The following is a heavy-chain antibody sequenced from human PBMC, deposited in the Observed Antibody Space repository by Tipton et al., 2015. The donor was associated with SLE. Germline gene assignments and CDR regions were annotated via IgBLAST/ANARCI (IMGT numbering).Heavy chain of an antibody. D-gene: IGHD1-1*01. CDR1: GYTFTSYA. CDR2: INPYTGNT. Sequence: QVQLVQSGAEVKKPGASVKVSCKASGYTFTSYAISWVRQAPGQGLEWMGWINPYTGNTDYAQKVQGRVTMTTDTSRSTAYLDLRSLRPDDTAVYYCAERYDTFEIWVQGTMVSVSS. J-gene: IGHJ3*02. V-gene: IGHV1-18*01. CDR3: AERYDTFEI.